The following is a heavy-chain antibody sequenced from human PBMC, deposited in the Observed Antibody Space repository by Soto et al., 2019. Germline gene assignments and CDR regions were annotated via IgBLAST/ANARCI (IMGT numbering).Heavy chain of an antibody. J-gene: IGHJ4*02. D-gene: IGHD6-13*01. V-gene: IGHV1-8*01. CDR1: GYTFTSCD. CDR3: AREVGSRTYY. CDR2: MNPNSGNT. Sequence: QVQLVQSGAEVKKPGASVKVTCTASGYTFTSCDINWVRHTNGQGHEWMGWMNPNSGNTGYAQKLQGRVTMTTNTSLGTAYMELSSLTSEATAVYYCAREVGSRTYYGGKGTQVNASS.